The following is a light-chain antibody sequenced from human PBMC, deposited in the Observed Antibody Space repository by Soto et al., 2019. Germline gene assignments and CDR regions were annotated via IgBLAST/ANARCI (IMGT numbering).Light chain of an antibody. J-gene: IGKJ1*01. CDR1: QSISSN. Sequence: EIVMAQSPATLSVSPGERVTLSCRAIQSISSNLVWYQQKPGQAPRLLIFGASTRATGIPARFSGSGSGTDFTLTISGLQSEDFAFYYCQQYYSWPPTFGQGTKVEVK. CDR2: GAS. CDR3: QQYYSWPPT. V-gene: IGKV3-15*01.